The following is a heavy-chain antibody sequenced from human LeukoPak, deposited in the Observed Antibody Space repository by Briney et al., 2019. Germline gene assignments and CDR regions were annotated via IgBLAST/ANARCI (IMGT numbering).Heavy chain of an antibody. V-gene: IGHV1-8*03. Sequence: GASVKVSCKASGYTLTSYDINWVRQATGQGLEWMGWMNPNSGNTGYAQKFQGRVTITRNTSISTAYMELSSLRSEDTAVYYCARAPAPAAPFDYWGQGTLVTVSS. J-gene: IGHJ4*02. D-gene: IGHD2-2*01. CDR1: GYTLTSYD. CDR3: ARAPAPAAPFDY. CDR2: MNPNSGNT.